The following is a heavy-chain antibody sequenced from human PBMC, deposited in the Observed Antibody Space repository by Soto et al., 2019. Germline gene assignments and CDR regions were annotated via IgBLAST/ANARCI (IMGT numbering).Heavy chain of an antibody. CDR3: ARDSRGGAARRPTFYY. CDR2: IGRSGETI. Sequence: GGSLRLSCVGSGFTYSSFEMNWVRQTPGKGLEWLSYIGRSGETIYYADSVKGRFTISRDNTKSSLFLQMNGLRDDDTGIYYCARDSRGGAARRPTFYYWGRGTLVTVSS. V-gene: IGHV3-48*03. J-gene: IGHJ4*02. CDR1: GFTYSSFE. D-gene: IGHD6-6*01.